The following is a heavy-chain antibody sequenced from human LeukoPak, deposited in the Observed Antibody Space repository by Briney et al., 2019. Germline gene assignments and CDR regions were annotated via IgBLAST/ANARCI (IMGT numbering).Heavy chain of an antibody. CDR3: ARSPQDHGGNCFNH. CDR2: ITPGNGAT. CDR1: GYAFTTYD. J-gene: IGHJ4*02. D-gene: IGHD4-23*01. V-gene: IGHV1-8*01. Sequence: GASVKVSCKASGYAFTTYDINWVRQAPGQGLEWMAWITPGNGATGYAQTFQDRITVTSDTSTDTVYMELASLTSNDTATYYCARSPQDHGGNCFNHWGLGSLVTVSS.